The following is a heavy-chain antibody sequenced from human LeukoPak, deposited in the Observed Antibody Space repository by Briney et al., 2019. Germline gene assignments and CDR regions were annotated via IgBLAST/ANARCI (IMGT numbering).Heavy chain of an antibody. CDR1: GFTFSSYA. CDR2: ISGSGGST. CDR3: AKSRDTRGQVYYFDY. V-gene: IGHV3-23*01. D-gene: IGHD3-16*02. J-gene: IGHJ4*02. Sequence: PGGSLRLSSAASGFTFSSYAMSWVRQAPGKGLEWVSAISGSGGSTYYADSVKGRFTISRDNSKNTLYLQMNSLRAEDTAVYYCAKSRDTRGQVYYFDYWGQGTLVTVSS.